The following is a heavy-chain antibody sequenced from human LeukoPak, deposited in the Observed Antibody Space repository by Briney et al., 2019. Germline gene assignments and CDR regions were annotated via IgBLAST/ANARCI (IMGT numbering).Heavy chain of an antibody. CDR1: GGSVSSGSYY. CDR2: IYYSGST. J-gene: IGHJ4*02. V-gene: IGHV4-61*01. Sequence: SETLSLTCTVSGGSVSSGSYYWSWIRQPPGKGLEWIGYIYYSGSTKYNPSLKSRVTISVDTSKNQFSLKLSSVTAADTAVYYCARGARAGYNLEPFDYWGQGTLVTVSS. CDR3: ARGARAGYNLEPFDY. D-gene: IGHD5-24*01.